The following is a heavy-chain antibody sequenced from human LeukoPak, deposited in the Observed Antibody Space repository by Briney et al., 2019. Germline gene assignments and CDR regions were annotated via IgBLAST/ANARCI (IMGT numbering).Heavy chain of an antibody. CDR2: IIPIFGTA. J-gene: IGHJ3*02. D-gene: IGHD7-27*01. V-gene: IGHV1-69*01. CDR3: ARDLAGTGDQAFDI. CDR1: GGTFSSYA. Sequence: GASVKVSCKASGGTFSSYAISWVRQAPGQGLEWMGGIIPIFGTANYAQKFQGRVTITADESTSTAYMELSSLRFEDTAVYYCARDLAGTGDQAFDIWGQGTMVTVSS.